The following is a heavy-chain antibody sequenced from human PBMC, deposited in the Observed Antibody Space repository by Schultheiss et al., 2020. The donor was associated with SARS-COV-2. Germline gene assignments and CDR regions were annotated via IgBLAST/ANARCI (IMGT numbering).Heavy chain of an antibody. V-gene: IGHV5-10-1*01. J-gene: IGHJ3*02. D-gene: IGHD1/OR15-1a*01. CDR3: ARQTNPDDAFHI. CDR1: GYIFITSW. Sequence: GGSLRLSCKGSGYIFITSWINWVRQMPGKGLEWMGRIDPSDSYTNYSPSFQGHVTISADKSISTAYLQWRSLKASDTAMYYCARQTNPDDAFHIWGQGTMVTVSS. CDR2: IDPSDSYT.